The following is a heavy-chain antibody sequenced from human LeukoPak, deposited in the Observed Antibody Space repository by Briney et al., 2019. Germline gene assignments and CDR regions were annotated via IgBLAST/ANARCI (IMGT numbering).Heavy chain of an antibody. D-gene: IGHD3-3*01. Sequence: PGRSLRLSCAASGFTFSSYAMSGVRQPWGKGLEWVSGISGTGCSTYCADSVKGRLNICRENSKNTLYLQMNSLRAEDTAVYYCAKGNYDFWSGSDVWGQGTTVTVSS. CDR3: AKGNYDFWSGSDV. CDR2: ISGTGCST. CDR1: GFTFSSYA. V-gene: IGHV3-23*01. J-gene: IGHJ6*02.